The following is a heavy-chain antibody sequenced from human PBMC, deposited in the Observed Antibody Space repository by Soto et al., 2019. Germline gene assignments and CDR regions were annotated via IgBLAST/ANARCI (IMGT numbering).Heavy chain of an antibody. D-gene: IGHD1-1*01. CDR2: ISSSSSYI. CDR1: GFTFSSYS. V-gene: IGHV3-21*01. CDR3: ASVNWNDFDY. Sequence: GGSLRLSCAASGFTFSSYSMNWVRQAPGKGLEWVSSISSSSSYIYYADSVKGRFTISRDNAKNSLKLQMNSLRAVYIAVYYCASVNWNDFDYWGQGTLVTVSS. J-gene: IGHJ4*02.